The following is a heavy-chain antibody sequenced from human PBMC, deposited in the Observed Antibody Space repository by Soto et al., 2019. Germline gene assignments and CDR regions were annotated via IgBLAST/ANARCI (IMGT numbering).Heavy chain of an antibody. CDR3: VTWADAADEDYFHH. J-gene: IGHJ1*01. CDR2: INQNGGQK. CDR1: GFRFTSSW. V-gene: IGHV3-7*01. D-gene: IGHD3-16*01. Sequence: EVQLVESGGGLVQPGGSLRLSCAASGFRFTSSWMSWVRQAPGKGLEWVAHINQNGGQKYYVDSAKGRFTISRDNAKTSLYLQMNSLRVEDTAVFYCVTWADAADEDYFHHWGQVTLVTVSS.